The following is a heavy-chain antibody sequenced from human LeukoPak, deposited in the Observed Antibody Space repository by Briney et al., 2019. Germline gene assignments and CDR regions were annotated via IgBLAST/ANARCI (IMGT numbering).Heavy chain of an antibody. CDR3: AKDRKGGGYTRYSVDY. D-gene: IGHD3-16*02. CDR2: ISGSGGST. Sequence: GGSLRLSRAASGFTFSSYAMSWVRQAPGKGLEWVSAISGSGGSTYYADSVKGRFTISRDNSKNTLYLQMNSLRAEDTAVYYCAKDRKGGGYTRYSVDYWGQGTLVTVSS. CDR1: GFTFSSYA. J-gene: IGHJ4*02. V-gene: IGHV3-23*01.